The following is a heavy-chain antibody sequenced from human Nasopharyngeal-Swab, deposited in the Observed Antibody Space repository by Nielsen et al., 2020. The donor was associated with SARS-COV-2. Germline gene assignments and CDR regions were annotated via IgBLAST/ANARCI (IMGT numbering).Heavy chain of an antibody. CDR1: GGSFSGYY. Sequence: SETLSLTSAVSGGSFSGYYWSWIRQPPGKELEWIGEINHSGSTNYNPSLKSRVTISVDTSKNQFSLKLSSVTAADTAVYYCARGRGLRHYYYYYGMDVWGQGTTVTVSS. J-gene: IGHJ6*02. V-gene: IGHV4-34*01. CDR3: ARGRGLRHYYYYYGMDV. D-gene: IGHD3-3*01. CDR2: INHSGST.